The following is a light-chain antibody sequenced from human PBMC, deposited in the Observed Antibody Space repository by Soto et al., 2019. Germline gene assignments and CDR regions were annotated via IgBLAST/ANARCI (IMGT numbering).Light chain of an antibody. CDR1: GSDIINYDY. CDR2: EVT. V-gene: IGLV2-14*01. Sequence: QSVLTQPASVSGSLGQSITISCTGPGSDIINYDYVSWYQQHPGKAPKLLIYEVTNRPSGVSLRFSGSKSDNTATLTISGLQAEDEAEYFCSSYTTTNIRYAFGTGTKVTVL. CDR3: SSYTTTNIRYA. J-gene: IGLJ1*01.